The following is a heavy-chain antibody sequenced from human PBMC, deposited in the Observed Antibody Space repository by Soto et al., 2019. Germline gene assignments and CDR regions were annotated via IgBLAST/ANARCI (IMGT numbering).Heavy chain of an antibody. J-gene: IGHJ5*02. CDR2: VYFSGNT. V-gene: IGHV4-59*11. Sequence: SETLSLTCTVSGGSLSSHYWTWIRQSPGKGLEWIGYVYFSGNTNYNPSLKSRVTISIDTSKNQFSLRLASVTAADTAFYYCGSVRPSGYVLSWGQGTLVTVSS. CDR3: GSVRPSGYVLS. D-gene: IGHD6-25*01. CDR1: GGSLSSHY.